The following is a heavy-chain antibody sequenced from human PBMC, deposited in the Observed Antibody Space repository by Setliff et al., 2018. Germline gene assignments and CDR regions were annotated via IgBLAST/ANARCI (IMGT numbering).Heavy chain of an antibody. D-gene: IGHD3-22*01. V-gene: IGHV4-34*01. Sequence: ETLSLTCSVSGDSIFDNYWSWIRQPPGKGLEWIGEINHSGSTNYNPSLKSRVTISVDTSKNQFSLKVSSVTAADTAVYYCARDLDYQYYYDSSGRDAFDIWGQGTMVTVSS. CDR3: ARDLDYQYYYDSSGRDAFDI. J-gene: IGHJ3*02. CDR2: INHSGST. CDR1: GDSIFDNY.